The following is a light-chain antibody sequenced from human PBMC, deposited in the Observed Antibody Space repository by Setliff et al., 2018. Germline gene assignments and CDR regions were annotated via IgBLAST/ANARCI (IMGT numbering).Light chain of an antibody. CDR3: QQFDSYPQT. CDR1: QAISDT. Sequence: AIQLTQSPSSLSAAVGDTVTITCRASQAISDTLAWYQQKPGSPPKLLIYDASTLERGVPSRFSGSGSETDFTLTISSLQPEDYGSYFCQQFDSYPQTFGQGTKVDIK. J-gene: IGKJ1*01. V-gene: IGKV1-13*02. CDR2: DAS.